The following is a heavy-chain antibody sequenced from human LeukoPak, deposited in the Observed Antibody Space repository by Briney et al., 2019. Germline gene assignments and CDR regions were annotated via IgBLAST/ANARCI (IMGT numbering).Heavy chain of an antibody. Sequence: GGSLRLSCAASGFTFSSYAMHWVRQAPGKGLEWVAVISYDGSNKYYADSVKGRFTISRDNSKNTLYLQMNSLRAEDTAVYYCAKAGAVVVVAAKYFDYWGQGTLVTVSS. D-gene: IGHD2-15*01. V-gene: IGHV3-30*04. CDR2: ISYDGSNK. CDR1: GFTFSSYA. CDR3: AKAGAVVVVAAKYFDY. J-gene: IGHJ4*02.